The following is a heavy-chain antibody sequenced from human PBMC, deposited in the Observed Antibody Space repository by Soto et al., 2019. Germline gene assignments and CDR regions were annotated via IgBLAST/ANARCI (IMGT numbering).Heavy chain of an antibody. CDR1: GGTFSSYT. CDR3: AREIRFLEWSYTTYYMEV. D-gene: IGHD3-3*01. J-gene: IGHJ6*03. V-gene: IGHV1-69*08. CDR2: LIPILGIA. Sequence: QVQLVQSGAEVKKPGSSVKVSCKASGGTFSSYTISWVRQAPGQGLEWMGTLIPILGIANYAQKFQGRVTITAEKSTSTAYMRLSRLRSEDTAVYYCAREIRFLEWSYTTYYMEVWGKGPTVTVSS.